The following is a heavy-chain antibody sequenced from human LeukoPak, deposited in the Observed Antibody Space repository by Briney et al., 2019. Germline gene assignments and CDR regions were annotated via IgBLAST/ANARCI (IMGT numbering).Heavy chain of an antibody. D-gene: IGHD3-22*01. CDR1: GGSITGYY. Sequence: SETLSLTCTVSGGSITGYYWNWIRQPAGQGLEWLGRVYSSGVGNYNPSLTSRVTMSVDTSKNQFSLKPTSLTAADTAVYYCAREEFLHEINSSGYFVYWGQGTLVTVSS. V-gene: IGHV4-4*07. CDR2: VYSSGVG. CDR3: AREEFLHEINSSGYFVY. J-gene: IGHJ4*02.